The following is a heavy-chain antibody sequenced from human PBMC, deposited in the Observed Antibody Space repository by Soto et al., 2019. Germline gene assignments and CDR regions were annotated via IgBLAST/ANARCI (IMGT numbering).Heavy chain of an antibody. J-gene: IGHJ4*02. CDR3: ADGFYFDF. V-gene: IGHV4-59*01. CDR2: MFYSGNT. Sequence: SETLSLTCTVYGGSISNFYWSWIRQPPGKGLEWIAYMFYSGNTNYNPSLRSRVTMSVDTSKNQFSLKLGSVTAADTAVYYCADGFYFDFWGQGTLVTVSS. CDR1: GGSISNFY.